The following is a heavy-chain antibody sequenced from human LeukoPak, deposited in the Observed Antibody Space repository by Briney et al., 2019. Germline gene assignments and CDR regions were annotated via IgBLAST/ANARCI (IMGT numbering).Heavy chain of an antibody. Sequence: GESLKISCKGSGYSFTSYWIGWVRQMPGKGLEWMGIIYPGDSDTRYSPSFQGQVTISADKSISTAYLQWSSLKASDTAMYYCARQGDDILKDYYYGMDVWGQGTTVPVSS. V-gene: IGHV5-51*01. CDR3: ARQGDDILKDYYYGMDV. J-gene: IGHJ6*02. CDR1: GYSFTSYW. CDR2: IYPGDSDT. D-gene: IGHD3-9*01.